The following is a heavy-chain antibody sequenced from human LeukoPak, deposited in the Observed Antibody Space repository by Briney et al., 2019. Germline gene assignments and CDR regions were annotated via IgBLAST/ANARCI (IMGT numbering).Heavy chain of an antibody. J-gene: IGHJ4*02. CDR2: MNPNSGNT. CDR1: GYTFTTYD. V-gene: IGHV1-8*01. CDR3: ARVAGPIDY. Sequence: ASVKVSCKASGYTFTTYDINWVRQATGQGLEWMGWMNPNSGNTGYAHKFQGRVTMTRNTAINTAYMELSRLRSEDTAVYYCARVAGPIDYWGQGTLVTVSS. D-gene: IGHD2-15*01.